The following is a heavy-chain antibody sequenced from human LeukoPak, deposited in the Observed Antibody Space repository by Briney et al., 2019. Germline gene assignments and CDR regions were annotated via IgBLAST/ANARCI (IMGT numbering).Heavy chain of an antibody. D-gene: IGHD4-17*01. Sequence: GGSLRLSCAASGITFRSYGMHWVRQAPGKGLEWVAVISYDGSHKYYADSVKGRFSISRDNSKNTLYLQMNSLRADDTGVYYCAKGARGDTVTSIVGLNWFDPWGQGTLVTVSS. V-gene: IGHV3-30*18. J-gene: IGHJ5*02. CDR1: GITFRSYG. CDR3: AKGARGDTVTSIVGLNWFDP. CDR2: ISYDGSHK.